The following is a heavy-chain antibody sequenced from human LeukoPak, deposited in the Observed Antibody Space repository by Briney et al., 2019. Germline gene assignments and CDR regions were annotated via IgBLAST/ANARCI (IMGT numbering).Heavy chain of an antibody. CDR1: GYTFTRYY. D-gene: IGHD6-6*01. V-gene: IGHV1-2*02. Sequence: ASVKVSCKASGYTFTRYYMHWVRQAPGQGLEWMGWINPNSGGTNYAQKFQGRVTMTTDTSTSTAYMELRSLRSDDTAVYYCARGPTDSSSFDYWGQGTLVTVSS. CDR3: ARGPTDSSSFDY. J-gene: IGHJ4*02. CDR2: INPNSGGT.